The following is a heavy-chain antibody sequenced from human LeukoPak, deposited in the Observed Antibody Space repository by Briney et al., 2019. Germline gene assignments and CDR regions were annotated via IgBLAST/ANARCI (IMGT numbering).Heavy chain of an antibody. Sequence: ASVKVSCKASGYTFTSYGISWVRQAPGQGLEWMGWISAYNGNTNYAQKLQGRVTMTTDTSTSTAYMELRSLRSDDTAVYYCARSIPQTYYYDSSGYYPNDAFDIWGQGTMVTVSS. CDR2: ISAYNGNT. CDR1: GYTFTSYG. D-gene: IGHD3-22*01. J-gene: IGHJ3*02. CDR3: ARSIPQTYYYDSSGYYPNDAFDI. V-gene: IGHV1-18*01.